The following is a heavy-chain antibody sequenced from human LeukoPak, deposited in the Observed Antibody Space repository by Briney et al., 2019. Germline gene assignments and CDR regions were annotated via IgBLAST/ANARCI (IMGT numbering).Heavy chain of an antibody. J-gene: IGHJ3*02. CDR1: GYTFTSYY. Sequence: ASVKVSCKASGYTFTSYYMHWVRQAPGQGLEWMGIINPSGGSTSYAQKFQGRVTMTRDMSTSTVYMELSSLRPEDTAVYYCARDMTIVVVPAAMAPPTDFGAFDIWGQGTMVTVSS. CDR2: INPSGGST. V-gene: IGHV1-46*01. D-gene: IGHD2-2*01. CDR3: ARDMTIVVVPAAMAPPTDFGAFDI.